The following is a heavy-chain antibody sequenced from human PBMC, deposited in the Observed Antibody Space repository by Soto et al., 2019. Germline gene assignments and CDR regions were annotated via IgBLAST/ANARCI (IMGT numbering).Heavy chain of an antibody. CDR2: IYSAVSGGNT. J-gene: IGHJ3*02. CDR1: GFTVSDNY. V-gene: IGHV3-53*02. Sequence: EVQLVETGGDLIQPGGSLRLSCAASGFTVSDNYMSWVRQAPGKGLEWVSVIYSAVSGGNTYYADSVKGRFTISRDHSKNTLYLQMNSRRAEDTAVYYCAREFSMAYCAFDIWGQGTMVTVSS. D-gene: IGHD2-8*01. CDR3: AREFSMAYCAFDI.